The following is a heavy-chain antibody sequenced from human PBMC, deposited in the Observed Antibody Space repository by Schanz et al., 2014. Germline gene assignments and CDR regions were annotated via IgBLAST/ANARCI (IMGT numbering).Heavy chain of an antibody. J-gene: IGHJ4*02. D-gene: IGHD3-10*01. CDR2: IWYDGSNK. V-gene: IGHV3-33*03. Sequence: VQLLESGGGLVQPGGSLRLSCAASGFTFSSYGMHWVRQAPGKGLEWVAIIWYDGSNKYYADSVKGRFSISRDNSQNTLYLQMDSLRAEDTAVYYCAKDQGSYGSGSYSYFDYWGQGTLATVSS. CDR3: AKDQGSYGSGSYSYFDY. CDR1: GFTFSSYG.